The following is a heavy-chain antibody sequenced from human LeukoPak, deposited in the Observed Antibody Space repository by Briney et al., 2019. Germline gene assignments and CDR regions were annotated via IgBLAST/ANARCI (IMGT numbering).Heavy chain of an antibody. J-gene: IGHJ6*03. CDR2: IYYSGNT. CDR3: ARAQTEFDIVVVPAAIPYYYYYYMDV. Sequence: SQTLSLTCTVSGGSISSADYYWSWIRQPPGKGLEWIGYIYYSGNTYYNPSLMSRVTISVDTSKNQFSLKLSSVTAADTAVYYCARAQTEFDIVVVPAAIPYYYYYYMDVWGKGTTVTVSS. CDR1: GGSISSADYY. D-gene: IGHD2-2*02. V-gene: IGHV4-30-4*08.